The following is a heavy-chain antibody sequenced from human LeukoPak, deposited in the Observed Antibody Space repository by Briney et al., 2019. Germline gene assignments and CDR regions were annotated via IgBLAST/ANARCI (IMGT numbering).Heavy chain of an antibody. D-gene: IGHD3-22*01. Sequence: MASETLSLTCAVYGGSFSGYYWSWIRQPPGKGLEWIGEINHSGSTNYNPSLKSRVTISVDTSKNQFSLKVTSVTAADTALYYCARDSSYHYDSSGSPPFDTWGRGTPVTASS. CDR1: GGSFSGYY. J-gene: IGHJ4*02. CDR3: ARDSSYHYDSSGSPPFDT. CDR2: INHSGST. V-gene: IGHV4-34*01.